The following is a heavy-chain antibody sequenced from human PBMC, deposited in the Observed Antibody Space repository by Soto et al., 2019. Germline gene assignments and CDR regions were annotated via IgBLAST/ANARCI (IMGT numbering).Heavy chain of an antibody. CDR1: GFTFSYTW. CDR3: TTYRSSTFDV. J-gene: IGHJ3*01. Sequence: ELQLVESGGGLVRPGGSLRLSCTAFGFTFSYTWMSWVRQAPGKGLEWVARIKSKTDGGTTDHAAPVKGRFTISRDDSKNTLFLQMNSLRPEDTAVYYCTTYRSSTFDVWGQGTMVTVSS. D-gene: IGHD6-19*01. V-gene: IGHV3-15*01. CDR2: IKSKTDGGTT.